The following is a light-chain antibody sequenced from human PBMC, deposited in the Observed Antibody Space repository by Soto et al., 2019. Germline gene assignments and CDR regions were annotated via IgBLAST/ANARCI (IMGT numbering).Light chain of an antibody. CDR3: AAWDDSLSGPV. CDR1: SSNIGSNY. CDR2: RNN. Sequence: QLVLTQPPSASGTSGQRVTISCSGSSSNIGSNYVYWYQQLPGTAPKLLIYRNNQRPSGVPDRFSGSKSGTSASLAISVLRSEDEADYYCAAWDDSLSGPVFGGGTQLTVL. J-gene: IGLJ7*01. V-gene: IGLV1-47*01.